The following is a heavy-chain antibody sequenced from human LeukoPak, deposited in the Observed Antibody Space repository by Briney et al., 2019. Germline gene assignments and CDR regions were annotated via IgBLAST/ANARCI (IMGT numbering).Heavy chain of an antibody. CDR1: GGSFSSYY. CDR2: IYYSGDT. CDR3: ARHSERTGGWSDFDY. D-gene: IGHD6-19*01. Sequence: SETLSLTCAVYGGSFSSYYWSWIRQPPGKGLEWIGYIYYSGDTMYNPSLKSRVTMSVETSKSQFSLKLRSVTAADTAVYYCARHSERTGGWSDFDYWGQGTLVTVSS. V-gene: IGHV4-59*08. J-gene: IGHJ4*02.